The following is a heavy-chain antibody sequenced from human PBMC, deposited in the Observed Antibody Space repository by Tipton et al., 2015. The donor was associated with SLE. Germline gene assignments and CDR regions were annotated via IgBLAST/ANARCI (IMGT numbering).Heavy chain of an antibody. V-gene: IGHV4-34*09. D-gene: IGHD1-26*01. CDR3: ARDKGYSGYVDY. Sequence: LRLSCAVYGGSFSGYYWSWIRQPPGKGLEWIGYIYYSGSTYYNPSLKSRVTISVDTSKNQFSLKLSSVTAADTAVYYCARDKGYSGYVDYWGQGTLVTVSS. CDR2: IYYSGST. J-gene: IGHJ4*02. CDR1: GGSFSGYY.